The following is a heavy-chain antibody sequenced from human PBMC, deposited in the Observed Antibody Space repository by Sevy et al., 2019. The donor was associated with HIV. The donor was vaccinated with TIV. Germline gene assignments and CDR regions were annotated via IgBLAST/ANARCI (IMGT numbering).Heavy chain of an antibody. CDR1: EFIFSDYY. J-gene: IGHJ3*02. Sequence: GGSLRLSCAASEFIFSDYYMSWFRQAPGKGLEWVSYISNSGSDIHYADSVKGRVTISRDNAKNSLYLQMNSLRAEDTAVYYCAGESNVSPDAFDIGGQGTMVTVSS. CDR3: AGESNVSPDAFDI. CDR2: ISNSGSDI. V-gene: IGHV3-11*01. D-gene: IGHD2-8*01.